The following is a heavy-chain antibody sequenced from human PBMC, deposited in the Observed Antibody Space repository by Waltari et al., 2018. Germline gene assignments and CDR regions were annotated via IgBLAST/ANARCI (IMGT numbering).Heavy chain of an antibody. Sequence: EVQLVESVGGLVQPGRSLRLSCAASGFTLSNYEMNWFRQAPGKGVEWVSYMSRSGSTIYYAEYVKGRFTISRDNAKNSLYLQMNSLRAEDTAVYYCARSSSSWEGYFDYWGQGTLVTVSS. CDR3: ARSSSSWEGYFDY. V-gene: IGHV3-48*03. CDR2: MSRSGSTI. CDR1: GFTLSNYE. J-gene: IGHJ4*02. D-gene: IGHD6-13*01.